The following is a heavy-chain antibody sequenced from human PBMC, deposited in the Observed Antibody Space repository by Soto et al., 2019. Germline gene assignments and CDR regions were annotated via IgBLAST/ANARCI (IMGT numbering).Heavy chain of an antibody. D-gene: IGHD3-22*01. CDR1: GGTFSSYA. CDR3: ARDGVYYYDSSGPPLNY. Sequence: QVQLVQSGAEVKKPGSSVKVSCKASGGTFSSYAISWVRQAPGQGLEWMGGIIPIFGTANYAQKFQGRVTITADESTSTAYMELSSLRSEDTAVYYCARDGVYYYDSSGPPLNYWGQGTLVTVSS. CDR2: IIPIFGTA. V-gene: IGHV1-69*01. J-gene: IGHJ4*02.